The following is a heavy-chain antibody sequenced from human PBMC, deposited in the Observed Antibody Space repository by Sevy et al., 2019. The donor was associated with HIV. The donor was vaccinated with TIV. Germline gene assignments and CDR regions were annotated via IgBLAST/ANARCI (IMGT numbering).Heavy chain of an antibody. V-gene: IGHV1-2*06. Sequence: ASVKVSCKASGYTFTENFVHWVRQAPGQGLEWMGRLNPNSGGTDYAQKFQGRVTMTRDTSISTAYMELSGLRFDDTAVYYCVRTATSGWGEDYWGQGTLVTVSS. CDR2: LNPNSGGT. D-gene: IGHD6-19*01. CDR3: VRTATSGWGEDY. CDR1: GYTFTENF. J-gene: IGHJ4*02.